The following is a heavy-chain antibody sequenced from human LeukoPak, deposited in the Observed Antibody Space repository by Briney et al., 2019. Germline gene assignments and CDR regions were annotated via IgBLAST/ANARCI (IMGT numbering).Heavy chain of an antibody. Sequence: ASVKVSCKTSGYTFTSYGISWVRQAPGQGLKWMGWISAYNGNTNYAQKLQDRVTMTTDTSTSTAYMELRSLRSDDTAVYYCARDVGEYCSSTNCYASHYWGQGTLVTVSS. CDR1: GYTFTSYG. V-gene: IGHV1-18*01. CDR3: ARDVGEYCSSTNCYASHY. J-gene: IGHJ4*02. D-gene: IGHD2-2*01. CDR2: ISAYNGNT.